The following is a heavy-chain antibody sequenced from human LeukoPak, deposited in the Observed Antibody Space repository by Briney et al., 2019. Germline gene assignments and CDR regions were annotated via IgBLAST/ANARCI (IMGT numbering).Heavy chain of an antibody. J-gene: IGHJ4*02. CDR2: IYYSGRT. V-gene: IGHV4-30-4*01. CDR3: ARGLVVVPAADPHFDY. D-gene: IGHD2-2*01. CDR1: GGSISRDNYW. Sequence: PSETLSLTCTVSGGSISRDNYWWSWIRQYPGKGLEWIGYIYYSGRTNYNPSLKSRVTISVDTSKNQFSLKLSSVTAADTAVYYCARGLVVVPAADPHFDYWGQGTLVTVSS.